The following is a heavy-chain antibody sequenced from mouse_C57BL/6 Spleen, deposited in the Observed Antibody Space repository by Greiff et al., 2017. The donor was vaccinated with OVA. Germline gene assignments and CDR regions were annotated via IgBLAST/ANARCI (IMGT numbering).Heavy chain of an antibody. V-gene: IGHV10-1*01. D-gene: IGHD1-1*01. CDR3: VRHGDYGSIYYAMDY. J-gene: IGHJ4*01. Sequence: GGGLVQPKGSLKLSCAASGFSFNTYAMNWVRQAPGKGLEWVARIRSKSNNYATYYADSVKDRFTISRDDSESMLYLQMNNLKTEDTAMYYCVRHGDYGSIYYAMDYWGQGTSVTVSS. CDR2: IRSKSNNYAT. CDR1: GFSFNTYA.